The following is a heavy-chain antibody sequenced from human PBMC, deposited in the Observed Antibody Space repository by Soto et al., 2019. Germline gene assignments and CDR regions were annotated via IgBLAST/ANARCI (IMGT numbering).Heavy chain of an antibody. CDR2: ISGLSATT. CDR3: TRGGAARPDS. Sequence: DVVLVNSGGGFVRPGESLRLSCVASGFRFTSFGMNWVRQGPGKGLEWLSYISGLSATTYYADSVRGRFTVSRDNDMNLVFLQLNNLRGDDTAVYYCTRGGAARPDSWGQGSRVVVSS. D-gene: IGHD2-15*01. V-gene: IGHV3-48*04. J-gene: IGHJ4*02. CDR1: GFRFTSFG.